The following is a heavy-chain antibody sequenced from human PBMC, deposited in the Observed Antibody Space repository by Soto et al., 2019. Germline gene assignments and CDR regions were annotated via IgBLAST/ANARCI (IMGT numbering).Heavy chain of an antibody. V-gene: IGHV1-18*04. CDR3: ARAPQTVAASGPDWLDP. J-gene: IGHJ5*02. Sequence: ASVKVSCKAAGYTFTSYGISWVRQVPGQGLEWMGWISGYNGDTNYAQKFQGRVTMTTDTSTSTAYMELRSLGSDDTAVYYCARAPQTVAASGPDWLDPWGRGTLVTVS. D-gene: IGHD6-13*01. CDR1: GYTFTSYG. CDR2: ISGYNGDT.